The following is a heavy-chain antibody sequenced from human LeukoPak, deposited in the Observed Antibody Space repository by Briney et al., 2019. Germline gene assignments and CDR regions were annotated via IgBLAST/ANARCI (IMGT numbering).Heavy chain of an antibody. Sequence: PGGSLRLSCAASGFTLSSLSMNWVRQAPGKGLEWVSYISISSSTIFYADSVKGRFTISRDNAKNSLYLQMNSLRAEDTAVYYCARVHSGYPFDSWGQGTLVTVSS. D-gene: IGHD3-22*01. V-gene: IGHV3-48*01. CDR3: ARVHSGYPFDS. J-gene: IGHJ4*02. CDR1: GFTLSSLS. CDR2: ISISSSTI.